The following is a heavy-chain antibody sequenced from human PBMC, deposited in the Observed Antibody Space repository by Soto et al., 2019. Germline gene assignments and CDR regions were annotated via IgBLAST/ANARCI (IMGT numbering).Heavy chain of an antibody. J-gene: IGHJ4*02. V-gene: IGHV1-24*01. CDR1: GYSLSDLP. D-gene: IGHD2-15*01. Sequence: ASVKVSCKVSGYSLSDLPIHWVRRAPGKGLQWMGGFEPEEGATIYAEKFQGRISMTEDTSTDTAYMELRSLRSDDTVVYYCTTIRFSGGWPQFDNWGQGSLVTVSS. CDR3: TTIRFSGGWPQFDN. CDR2: FEPEEGAT.